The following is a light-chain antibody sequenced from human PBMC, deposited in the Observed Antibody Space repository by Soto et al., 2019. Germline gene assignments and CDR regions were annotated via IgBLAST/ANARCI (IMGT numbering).Light chain of an antibody. CDR1: KSDVGGYKY. CDR2: DVT. Sequence: QSVLTQPASVSWAPGQSIAISCTGTKSDVGGYKYVSWYQHHPGKAPKLLIYDVTNRPSGVSNRFSASKSGNTASLTISGLQAEDEADYYCSSYTSSSTPYVFGTGTKVTVL. CDR3: SSYTSSSTPYV. J-gene: IGLJ1*01. V-gene: IGLV2-14*03.